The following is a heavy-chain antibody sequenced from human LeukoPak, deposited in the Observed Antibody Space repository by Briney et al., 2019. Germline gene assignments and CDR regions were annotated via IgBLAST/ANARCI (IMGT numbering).Heavy chain of an antibody. V-gene: IGHV4-61*08. D-gene: IGHD3-22*01. CDR2: IYYSGST. J-gene: IGHJ4*02. Sequence: PSETLSLTCTVSGDSISSGDYYWSWIRQPPGKGLEWIGYIYYSGSTNYSPSLKSRVTISVDTSKNQFSLRLSSVTAADTAVYYCARHDSSGYYNIDYWGQGTLVTVSS. CDR3: ARHDSSGYYNIDY. CDR1: GDSISSGDYY.